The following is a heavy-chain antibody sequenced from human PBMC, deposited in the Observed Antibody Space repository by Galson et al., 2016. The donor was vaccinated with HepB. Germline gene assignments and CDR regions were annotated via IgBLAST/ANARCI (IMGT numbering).Heavy chain of an antibody. J-gene: IGHJ4*02. CDR1: KFTFSGYG. CDR2: ISYDGRDK. CDR3: ARTTIRYFDWSPVDY. Sequence: SLRLSCAASKFTFSGYGMHWVRQAPGKGLEWVAVISYDGRDKNYAESLKGRITISRDNSNNTLYLQMNSLRAEDTALYYCARTTIRYFDWSPVDYWGQGTLVTVSS. D-gene: IGHD3-9*01. V-gene: IGHV3-30*19.